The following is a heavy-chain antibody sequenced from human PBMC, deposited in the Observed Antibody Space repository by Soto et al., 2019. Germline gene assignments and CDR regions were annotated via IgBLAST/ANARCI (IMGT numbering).Heavy chain of an antibody. CDR2: MNPNSGNT. J-gene: IGHJ6*02. CDR1: GYTFTSYD. Sequence: GASVKVSCKASGYTFTSYDINWVRQATGQGLEWMGWMNPNSGNTGYAQKFQGRVTMTRNTSISTAYMELSSLRSEDTAVYYRAREKYDILTGYYPSYYYYGMDVWGQGTTVTVSS. D-gene: IGHD3-9*01. CDR3: AREKYDILTGYYPSYYYYGMDV. V-gene: IGHV1-8*01.